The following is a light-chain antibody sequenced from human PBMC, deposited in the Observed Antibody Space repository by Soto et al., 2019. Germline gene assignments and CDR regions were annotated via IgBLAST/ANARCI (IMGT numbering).Light chain of an antibody. CDR2: GAS. CDR3: QQYGSSPPWT. Sequence: EIVLTQSPGTLSLSPGERATLSCRASQSVSSSYLAWYQQKPGQAPRLLIYGASSRATGIPDRFSGSGSGTDFTLTISRLEPEYFAVYYCQQYGSSPPWTFGQGTKV. CDR1: QSVSSSY. V-gene: IGKV3-20*01. J-gene: IGKJ1*01.